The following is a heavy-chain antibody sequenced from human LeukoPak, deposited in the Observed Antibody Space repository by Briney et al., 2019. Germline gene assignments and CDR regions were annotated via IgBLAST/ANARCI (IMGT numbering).Heavy chain of an antibody. D-gene: IGHD3-16*01. CDR3: AREYAPNERFVWGIDY. V-gene: IGHV6-1*01. CDR2: TYYRSKWYN. J-gene: IGHJ4*02. CDR1: GDSVSSNSAA. Sequence: SQTLSLTCAISGDSVSSNSAAWNWIRRSPSRGLEWLGRTYYRSKWYNDYAVSVKSRITINPDTSKNQFSLQLNSVTPEDTAVYYCAREYAPNERFVWGIDYWGQGTLVTVSS.